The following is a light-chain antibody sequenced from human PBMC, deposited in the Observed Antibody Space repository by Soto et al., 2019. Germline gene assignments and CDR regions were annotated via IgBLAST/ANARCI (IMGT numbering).Light chain of an antibody. V-gene: IGLV2-14*01. CDR1: SSDIGEYDY. CDR2: EVS. J-gene: IGLJ2*01. Sequence: QSALTQPASVSGSPGQSITISCTGTSSDIGEYDYVSWYQHHPGKAPKLMIYEVSNRPSGVSNRFSGSKSGNTASLTISGLQAEDEADYYCSSHTTRNTVVFGGGTKVTVL. CDR3: SSHTTRNTVV.